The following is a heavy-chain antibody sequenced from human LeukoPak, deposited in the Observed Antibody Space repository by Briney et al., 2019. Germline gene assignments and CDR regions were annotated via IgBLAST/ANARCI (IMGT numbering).Heavy chain of an antibody. CDR1: GYIFVDYF. CDR2: IIPIFGTA. D-gene: IGHD3-10*02. V-gene: IGHV1-69*05. CDR3: ATLSSGVDY. Sequence: GASVKVSCKTSGYIFVDYFLHWVRQAPGQGLEWMGGIIPIFGTANYAQKFQGRVTITTDESTSTAYMELSSLRSEDTAVYYCATLSSGVDYWGQGTLVTVSS. J-gene: IGHJ4*02.